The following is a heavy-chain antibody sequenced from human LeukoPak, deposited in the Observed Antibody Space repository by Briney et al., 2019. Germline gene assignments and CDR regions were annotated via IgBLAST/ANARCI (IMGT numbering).Heavy chain of an antibody. D-gene: IGHD7-27*01. J-gene: IGHJ2*01. Sequence: SETLSLTCAVYGGSFSGYYWSWIRQPPGKGLEWIGEINHSGSTNYNPSLKSRVTISVDTSKNQFSLKLSSVTAADTAVYYCARRIDWGSGFDLWGRGTLVTVSS. CDR2: INHSGST. CDR3: ARRIDWGSGFDL. CDR1: GGSFSGYY. V-gene: IGHV4-34*01.